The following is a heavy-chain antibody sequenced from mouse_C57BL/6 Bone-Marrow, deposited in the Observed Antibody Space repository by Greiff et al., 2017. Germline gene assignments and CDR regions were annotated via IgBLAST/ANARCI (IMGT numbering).Heavy chain of an antibody. CDR1: GFTFSDYY. D-gene: IGHD1-1*01. J-gene: IGHJ1*03. CDR3: ARHYYGSSSRYFDV. Sequence: EVKLVESGGGLVQPGGSLKLSCAASGFTFSDYYMYWVRQTPEKRLEWVAYISNGGGSTYYPDTVKGRFTISRDNAKNTLYLQMSRLKSEDTAMYYCARHYYGSSSRYFDVWGTGTTVTVSS. V-gene: IGHV5-12*01. CDR2: ISNGGGST.